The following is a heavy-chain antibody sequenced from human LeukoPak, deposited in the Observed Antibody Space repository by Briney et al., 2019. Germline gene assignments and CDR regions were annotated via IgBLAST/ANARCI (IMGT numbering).Heavy chain of an antibody. V-gene: IGHV3-30*02. CDR3: AKAIWVAATSSWFCLDY. CDR1: GFTFSGYG. D-gene: IGHD3-10*01. Sequence: GGSLRLSCAASGFTFSGYGMHWVRQAPGKGLEWVAFIHYDGARSYYEDSVKGRFTISRDNSRNTLYLQMNSLRPEDTAVYYCAKAIWVAATSSWFCLDYWGQGTLVTVSS. J-gene: IGHJ4*02. CDR2: IHYDGARS.